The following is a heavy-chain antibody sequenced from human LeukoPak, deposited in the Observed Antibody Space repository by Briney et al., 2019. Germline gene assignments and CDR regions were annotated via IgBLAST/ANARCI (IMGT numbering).Heavy chain of an antibody. D-gene: IGHD3-22*01. J-gene: IGHJ6*02. Sequence: GASVKVSCKASGYTFTTYGISWVRQAPGQGLEWMGWISAYKGNTNYAQKLQGRVTMTTETSASTAYMELRSLRSDDTAVYYCARQHSSGYYSPRYYYGMDVWGQGTTVTVSS. CDR1: GYTFTTYG. CDR3: ARQHSSGYYSPRYYYGMDV. V-gene: IGHV1-18*01. CDR2: ISAYKGNT.